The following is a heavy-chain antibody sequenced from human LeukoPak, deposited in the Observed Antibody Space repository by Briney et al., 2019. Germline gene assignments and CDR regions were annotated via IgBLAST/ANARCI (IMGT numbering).Heavy chain of an antibody. V-gene: IGHV3-30*04. Sequence: GRSLRLSCAASGFTFSNYALHWVRQAPGKGLEWVAVISYDGSNKFYADSVRGRFTISRDNSKNTLYLQMNSLRAEDTAVYYCAKGAVSYSGSGSYPVDYWGQGTLVTVSS. D-gene: IGHD3-10*01. CDR2: ISYDGSNK. J-gene: IGHJ4*02. CDR1: GFTFSNYA. CDR3: AKGAVSYSGSGSYPVDY.